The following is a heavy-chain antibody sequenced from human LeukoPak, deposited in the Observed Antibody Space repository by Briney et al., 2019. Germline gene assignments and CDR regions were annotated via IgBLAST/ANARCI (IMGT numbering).Heavy chain of an antibody. CDR2: ISSSSSTI. Sequence: GGSLRPSCAASGFTFSSYSMNWVRQAPGKGLEWVSYISSSSSTIYYADSVKGRFTISRDNAKNSLYLQMNSLRAEDTAVYYCATEIVGANDYWGQGTLVTVSS. J-gene: IGHJ4*02. CDR1: GFTFSSYS. V-gene: IGHV3-48*01. CDR3: ATEIVGANDY. D-gene: IGHD1-26*01.